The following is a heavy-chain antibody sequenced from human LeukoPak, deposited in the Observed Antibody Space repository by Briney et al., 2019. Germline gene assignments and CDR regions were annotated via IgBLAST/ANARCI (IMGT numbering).Heavy chain of an antibody. D-gene: IGHD6-13*01. V-gene: IGHV3-13*01. CDR1: GFTFSNYD. J-gene: IGHJ4*02. CDR2: IGTAGAT. Sequence: GGSLRLSCAASGFTFSNYDMHWVRQAAGKGLEWVSAIGTAGATYYQGCVKGRFTISRDNAKNSLYLQMNSLSAGDRGVYYCASSPGYSSSWYAIDNWGQGTLATVSS. CDR3: ASSPGYSSSWYAIDN.